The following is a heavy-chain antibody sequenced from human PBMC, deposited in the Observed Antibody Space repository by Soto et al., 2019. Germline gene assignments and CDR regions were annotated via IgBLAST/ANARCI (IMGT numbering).Heavy chain of an antibody. J-gene: IGHJ4*02. D-gene: IGHD2-2*01. CDR1: GFTFDDYA. V-gene: IGHV3-9*01. CDR3: AKDFGSSTSWIGY. CDR2: ISWNSGSI. Sequence: GGSLRLSCAASGFTFDDYAMHWVRQAPGKGLEWVSGISWNSGSIGYADSVKGRFTISRDNAKNSLYLQMNSLRAEDTALYYCAKDFGSSTSWIGYWGQGTLVTVSS.